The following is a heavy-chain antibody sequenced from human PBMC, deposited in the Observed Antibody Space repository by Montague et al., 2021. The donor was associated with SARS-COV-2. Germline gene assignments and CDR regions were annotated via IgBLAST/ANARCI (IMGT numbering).Heavy chain of an antibody. V-gene: IGHV4-4*07. J-gene: IGHJ6*02. CDR2: VYSSCSV. CDR1: GGSISSCY. CDR3: ARKRGEYYGMDV. D-gene: IGHD3-16*01. Sequence: SETLSLTCTVSGGSISSCYYCWIRHPPPTGQELVWSVYSSCSVNSNHYLSTRITLSVDTSTTQLSLRLNSVTAADTDVYYCARKRGEYYGMDVWGQGTTVTVSS.